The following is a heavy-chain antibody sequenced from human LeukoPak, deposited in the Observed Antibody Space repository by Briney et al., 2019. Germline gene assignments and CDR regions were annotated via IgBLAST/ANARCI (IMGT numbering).Heavy chain of an antibody. Sequence: PPETLSLTCAVYGGSFSGYYWSWIRQPPGKGLEWIGEINHSGSTNYNPSLKSRVTISVDTSKNQFSLKLSSVTAADTAVYYCASGYSYGSGYWGQGTLVTVSP. J-gene: IGHJ4*02. CDR1: GGSFSGYY. CDR3: ASGYSYGSGY. CDR2: INHSGST. V-gene: IGHV4-34*01. D-gene: IGHD5-18*01.